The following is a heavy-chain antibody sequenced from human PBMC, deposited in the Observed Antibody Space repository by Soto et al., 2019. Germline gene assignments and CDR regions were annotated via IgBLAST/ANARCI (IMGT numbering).Heavy chain of an antibody. J-gene: IGHJ3*01. CDR1: GYTFTGYY. Sequence: VASVKVSCKASGYTFTGYYMHWVRQAPGQGLEWMGWINPNSGGTNYAQKFQGRVTMTRDTSISTAYMELSRLRSDDTAVYYCARDIGRRDGYQLDWGQGTMVTVSS. V-gene: IGHV1-2*02. CDR3: ARDIGRRDGYQLD. D-gene: IGHD1-1*01. CDR2: INPNSGGT.